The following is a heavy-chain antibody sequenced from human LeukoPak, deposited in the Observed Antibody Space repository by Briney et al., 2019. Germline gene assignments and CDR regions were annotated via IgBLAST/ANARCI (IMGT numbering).Heavy chain of an antibody. CDR3: AKAGHFYYYDMDV. J-gene: IGHJ6*02. Sequence: SGGSLRLSCAASGFTFRSYAMSWVRQAPVKGLEWVSAIRGSDGSTYYADSVKGRFTISRDNSKNTLSLQMSSLRAEDTAVYYCAKAGHFYYYDMDVWGQGTTVTVSS. CDR2: IRGSDGST. CDR1: GFTFRSYA. V-gene: IGHV3-23*01.